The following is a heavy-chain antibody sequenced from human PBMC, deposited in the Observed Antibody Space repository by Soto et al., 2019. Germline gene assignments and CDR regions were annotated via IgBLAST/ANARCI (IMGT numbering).Heavy chain of an antibody. CDR2: ISYDGSNK. D-gene: IGHD1-26*01. Sequence: GGSLSLSCAASGFTFSSYGMHWVRQAPGKGLEWVAVISYDGSNKYYADSVKGRFTISRDNSKNTLYLQMNSLRADDTAVYYCAKTDAYYTGYFDYWGQGTLVTVSS. V-gene: IGHV3-30*18. J-gene: IGHJ4*02. CDR3: AKTDAYYTGYFDY. CDR1: GFTFSSYG.